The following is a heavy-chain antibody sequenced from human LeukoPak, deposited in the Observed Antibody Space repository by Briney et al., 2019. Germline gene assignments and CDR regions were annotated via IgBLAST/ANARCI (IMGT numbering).Heavy chain of an antibody. D-gene: IGHD3-3*01. CDR1: GFTFSNFG. Sequence: PGGSLRLSCAASGFTFSNFGLNWVRQAPGRGLESVSYIGSSATVTNYADAVEGRFTISRDNAAKSLYLQMDSLRVEDTAVYYCARGIAGRIEAFGVIRGGYFDYWGQGPLVAVSS. J-gene: IGHJ4*02. V-gene: IGHV3-48*01. CDR2: IGSSATVT. CDR3: ARGIAGRIEAFGVIRGGYFDY.